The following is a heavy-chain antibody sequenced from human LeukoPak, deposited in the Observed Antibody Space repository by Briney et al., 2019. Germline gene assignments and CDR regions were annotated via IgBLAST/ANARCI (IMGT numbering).Heavy chain of an antibody. Sequence: GGSLRLSCAASGFTFSSYWMHWVRRAPGKGLVWVSRISSDGSSTDYADSVKGRFTISRDNAKNTLYLQMNSLRAEDTAVYYCARARIAVAQLTDYWGQGTLVTVSS. J-gene: IGHJ4*02. CDR3: ARARIAVAQLTDY. D-gene: IGHD6-19*01. V-gene: IGHV3-74*01. CDR2: ISSDGSST. CDR1: GFTFSSYW.